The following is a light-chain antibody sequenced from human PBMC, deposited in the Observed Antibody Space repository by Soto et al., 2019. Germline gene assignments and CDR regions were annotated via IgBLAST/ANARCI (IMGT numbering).Light chain of an antibody. CDR1: QSVSSD. CDR2: AAS. Sequence: EMEITQSPATLSLSPGERATLSCWASQSVSSDVAWYQQKPGQAPRLLIYAASTRATGVPARFSGGGSGTEFTLTISRLEPEDFAVYYCQQYARPPFAFGQGTKVEIK. V-gene: IGKV3-15*01. J-gene: IGKJ2*01. CDR3: QQYARPPFA.